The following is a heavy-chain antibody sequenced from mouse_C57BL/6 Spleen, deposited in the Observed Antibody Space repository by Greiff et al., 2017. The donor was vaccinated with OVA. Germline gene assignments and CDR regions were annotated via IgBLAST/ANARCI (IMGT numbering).Heavy chain of an antibody. J-gene: IGHJ3*01. V-gene: IGHV1-39*01. CDR2: INPNYGTN. D-gene: IGHD5-1*01. CDR1: GYSFTDYN. Sequence: EVQLQQSGPELVKPGASVKISCKASGYSFTDYNMNWVKQSNGKSLEWIGVINPNYGTNSYNQKFKGKATLTVDQSSITAYRQLNSLTSEDSAVNDCAIEENEYAWFAYWGQGTLVTVSS. CDR3: AIEENEYAWFAY.